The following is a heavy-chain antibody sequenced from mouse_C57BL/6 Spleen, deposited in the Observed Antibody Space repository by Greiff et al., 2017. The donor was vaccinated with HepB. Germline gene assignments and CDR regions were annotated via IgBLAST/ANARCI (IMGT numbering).Heavy chain of an antibody. J-gene: IGHJ4*01. CDR1: GYSITSGYY. CDR2: ISYDGSN. D-gene: IGHD2-3*01. Sequence: EVKLLESGPGLVKPSQSLSLTCSVTGYSITSGYYWNWIRQFPGNKLEWMGYISYDGSNNYNPSLKNRISITRDTSKNQFFLKLNSVTTEDTATYYCARETGWDYAMDYWGQGTSVTVSS. V-gene: IGHV3-6*01. CDR3: ARETGWDYAMDY.